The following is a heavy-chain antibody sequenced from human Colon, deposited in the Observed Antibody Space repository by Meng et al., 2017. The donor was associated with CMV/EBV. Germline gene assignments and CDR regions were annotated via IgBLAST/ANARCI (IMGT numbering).Heavy chain of an antibody. CDR3: ARAAAAGEYYFDY. J-gene: IGHJ4*02. D-gene: IGHD6-13*01. V-gene: IGHV4-39*07. CDR2: IYYSGST. Sequence: HLQLPGPGPGLVKPSETPSLTCTVSNGSISSSSYYWGWIRQPPGKGLEWIGSIYYSGSTYYNPSLKSRVTISVDTSKNQFSLKLSSVTAADTAVYYCARAAAAGEYYFDYWGQGTLVTVSS. CDR1: NGSISSSSYY.